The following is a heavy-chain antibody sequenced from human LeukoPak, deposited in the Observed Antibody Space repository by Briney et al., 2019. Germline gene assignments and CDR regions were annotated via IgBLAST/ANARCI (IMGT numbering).Heavy chain of an antibody. Sequence: SETLSLTCAVYGGSFSSYYWSWIRQPPGKGLEWIGEINHSGSTNYNPSLKSRVTISVDTSKNQFSLKLSSVTAADTAVYYCAGGGAVAGTDLSCWFDPWGQGTLVTVSS. J-gene: IGHJ5*02. CDR3: AGGGAVAGTDLSCWFDP. CDR2: INHSGST. V-gene: IGHV4-34*01. D-gene: IGHD6-19*01. CDR1: GGSFSSYY.